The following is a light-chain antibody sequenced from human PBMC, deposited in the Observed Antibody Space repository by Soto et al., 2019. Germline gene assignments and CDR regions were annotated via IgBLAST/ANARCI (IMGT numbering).Light chain of an antibody. Sequence: QPVLTQSPSASASLGASVKLTCTLSIGHSSYAIAWHQQQPEKGPRYLMKLSSDGSHSKGDGIPDRFSGSSSGAERYLTISSLQSEDEADYYCQTWDIGARVVFGGGTKVTVL. CDR1: IGHSSYA. V-gene: IGLV4-69*01. CDR3: QTWDIGARVV. CDR2: LSSDGSH. J-gene: IGLJ2*01.